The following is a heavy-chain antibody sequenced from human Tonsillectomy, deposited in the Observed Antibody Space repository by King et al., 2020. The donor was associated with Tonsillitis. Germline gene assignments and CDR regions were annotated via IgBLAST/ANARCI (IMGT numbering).Heavy chain of an antibody. Sequence: VQLVESGGGLVKPGGSLRLSCAASGFTFSNAWMSWVRQAPGKGLEWVGRIKSKTDGGTTDYGAPVKGRFTISRDDSKNTLYLQMNSLKTEDTAVYYCTTGGGRGFGEFYYYYGMDVWGQGTTVTVSS. CDR3: TTGGGRGFGEFYYYYGMDV. V-gene: IGHV3-15*01. J-gene: IGHJ6*02. D-gene: IGHD3-10*01. CDR2: IKSKTDGGTT. CDR1: GFTFSNAW.